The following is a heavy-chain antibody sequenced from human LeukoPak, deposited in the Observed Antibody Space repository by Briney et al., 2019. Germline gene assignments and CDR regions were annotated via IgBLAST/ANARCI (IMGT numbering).Heavy chain of an antibody. Sequence: SETLSLTCTVSGVSISSYYWSWIRQPPGKGLEWIGYIYYSGSTNYNPSLKSRVTISVDTSKNQFSLKLSSVTAADTAVYYCARGFAYDAFDIWGQGTMVTVSS. CDR3: ARGFAYDAFDI. J-gene: IGHJ3*02. V-gene: IGHV4-59*01. D-gene: IGHD3-16*01. CDR2: IYYSGST. CDR1: GVSISSYY.